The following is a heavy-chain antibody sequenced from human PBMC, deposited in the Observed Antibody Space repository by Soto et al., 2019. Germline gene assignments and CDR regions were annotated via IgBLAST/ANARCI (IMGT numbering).Heavy chain of an antibody. CDR2: IYYSGST. Sequence: VSGGSISSGDYYWSWIRQPPGKGLEWIGYIYYSGSTYYNPSLKSRVTISVDTSKNQFSLKLSSVTAADTAVYYCARVRVDYYDSSGYYLFDYWGQGTLVTVSS. D-gene: IGHD3-22*01. CDR1: GGSISSGDYY. J-gene: IGHJ4*02. V-gene: IGHV4-30-4*01. CDR3: ARVRVDYYDSSGYYLFDY.